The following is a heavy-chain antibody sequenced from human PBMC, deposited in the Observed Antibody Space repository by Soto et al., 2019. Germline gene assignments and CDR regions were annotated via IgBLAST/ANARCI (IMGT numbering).Heavy chain of an antibody. V-gene: IGHV4-59*01. J-gene: IGHJ6*02. CDR3: ARDPGTTVTTPRYYYGMDV. CDR1: GGSISSYY. CDR2: IYYSGST. D-gene: IGHD4-17*01. Sequence: ASETLSLTCTVSGGSISSYYWSWIRQPPGKGLEWIGYIYYSGSTNYNPSLKSRVTISVDTSKNQFSLKLSSVTAADTAVYYCARDPGTTVTTPRYYYGMDVWGQGTTVTVSS.